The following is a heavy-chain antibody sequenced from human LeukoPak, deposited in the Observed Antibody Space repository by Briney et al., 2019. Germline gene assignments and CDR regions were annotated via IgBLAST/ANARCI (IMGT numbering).Heavy chain of an antibody. D-gene: IGHD1-1*01. CDR1: GGSISSGGYY. V-gene: IGHV4-31*03. CDR2: IYYSGST. Sequence: PSETLSLTCTVSGGSISSGGYYWSWIRQHPGKGLEWIGYIYYSGSTYYNPSLKSRVTISVDTSKNQFSLKLSSVTAADTTVYYCAGLRRVQTVSYWYFDLWGRGTLVTVSS. J-gene: IGHJ2*01. CDR3: AGLRRVQTVSYWYFDL.